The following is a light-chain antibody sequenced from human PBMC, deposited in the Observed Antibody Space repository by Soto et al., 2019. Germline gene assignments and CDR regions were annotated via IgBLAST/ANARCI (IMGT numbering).Light chain of an antibody. Sequence: SALTRPASVSGSPGQSITISCTGPSSDVGGYNFVSWYQQYPGKAPKIMIYDVSNRPSGVSNRFTGSKSGNTASLTISGLQAEDEADYYCSSYASGSSVVFGGGTQLTVL. CDR2: DVS. V-gene: IGLV2-14*01. J-gene: IGLJ2*01. CDR3: SSYASGSSVV. CDR1: SSDVGGYNF.